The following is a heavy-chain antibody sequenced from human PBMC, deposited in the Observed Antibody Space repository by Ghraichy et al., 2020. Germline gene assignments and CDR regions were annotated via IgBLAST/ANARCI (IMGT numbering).Heavy chain of an antibody. J-gene: IGHJ4*02. CDR1: DGSINTYY. V-gene: IGHV4-59*12. CDR3: ARGPWLIRAPDQ. CDR2: IYHTGTT. Sequence: SETLSLTCNVSDGSINTYYWSWLRQAPGKGLEWIGYIYHTGTTNYNPSLKTRVTMSLDTSKNEVSLTVTSVIAADTAVYYCARGPWLIRAPDQWGQGTLVTVSS. D-gene: IGHD6-19*01.